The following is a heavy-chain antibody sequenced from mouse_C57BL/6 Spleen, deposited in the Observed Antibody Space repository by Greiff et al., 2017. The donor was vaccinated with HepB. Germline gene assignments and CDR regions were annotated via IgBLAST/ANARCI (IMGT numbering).Heavy chain of an antibody. Sequence: QVQLQQPGAELVKPGASVKLSCKASGYTFTSYWMQWVKQRPGQGLEWIGEIDPSDSYTNYNQKFKGKATLTVDTSSSTAYMQLSSLTSEDSAVYYCARHLYDGYYPRFAYWGQGTLVTVSA. D-gene: IGHD2-3*01. CDR1: GYTFTSYW. J-gene: IGHJ3*01. CDR2: IDPSDSYT. V-gene: IGHV1-50*01. CDR3: ARHLYDGYYPRFAY.